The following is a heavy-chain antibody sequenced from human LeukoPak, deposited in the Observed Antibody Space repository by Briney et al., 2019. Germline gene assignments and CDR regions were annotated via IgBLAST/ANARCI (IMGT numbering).Heavy chain of an antibody. D-gene: IGHD6-19*01. CDR3: ARGPSGAPNTNFDY. Sequence: GGSLRLSCAASGFTFSSYSMNWVRQAPGKGLEWVPSISSSSSYIYYADSVKGRFTISRDNAKNSLYLQMNSLRAEDTAVYYCARGPSGAPNTNFDYWGQGTLVTVSS. CDR2: ISSSSSYI. CDR1: GFTFSSYS. V-gene: IGHV3-21*01. J-gene: IGHJ4*02.